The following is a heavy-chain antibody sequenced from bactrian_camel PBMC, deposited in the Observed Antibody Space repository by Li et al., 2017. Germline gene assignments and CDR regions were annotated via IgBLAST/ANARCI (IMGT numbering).Heavy chain of an antibody. CDR1: GHSRGSNC. CDR3: AADHNFRAYCYTPSDFGF. D-gene: IGHD1*01. V-gene: IGHV3S32*01. J-gene: IGHJ6*01. Sequence: EVQLVESGGGSVQAGGSLRLSCKVSGHSRGSNCVGWYRLPPGRAPAEREGIAAIRRDGGETWYAASVKGRFTITKDGDKNTLYLQMDNLKPEDTAMYYCAADHNFRAYCYTPSDFGFWGQGTQVTVS. CDR2: IRRDGGET.